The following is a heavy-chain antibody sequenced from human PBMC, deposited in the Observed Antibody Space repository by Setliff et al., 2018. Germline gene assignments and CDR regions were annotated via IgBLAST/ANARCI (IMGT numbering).Heavy chain of an antibody. CDR1: GYTFTSYD. CDR3: ARAQSWSGGPYYFDN. J-gene: IGHJ4*02. CDR2: MNPNSGNT. V-gene: IGHV1-8*02. D-gene: IGHD3-3*01. Sequence: AASVKVSCKASGYTFTSYDINWVRQATGQGLEWMGWMNPNSGNTGYAQKFQGRVTMTRNTSISTAYMDLSSLRFEDTAVYYCARAQSWSGGPYYFDNWGQGTLVTVS.